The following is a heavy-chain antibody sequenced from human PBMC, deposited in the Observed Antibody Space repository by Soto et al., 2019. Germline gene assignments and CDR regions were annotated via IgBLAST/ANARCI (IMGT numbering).Heavy chain of an antibody. CDR3: ARGGFWSGKPSYYFDY. Sequence: PSETLSLTCTVFGGSISSYYWSWMRQPAGKGLEWIGRIYTSGSTNYNPSLKSRATMSVDTSKNQFSLKLSSVTAADTAVYYCARGGFWSGKPSYYFDYWGQGTLVTVPQ. D-gene: IGHD3-3*01. CDR2: IYTSGST. V-gene: IGHV4-4*07. J-gene: IGHJ4*02. CDR1: GGSISSYY.